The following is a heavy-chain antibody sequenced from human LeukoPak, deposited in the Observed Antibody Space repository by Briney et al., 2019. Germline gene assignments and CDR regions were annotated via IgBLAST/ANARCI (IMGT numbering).Heavy chain of an antibody. CDR1: GGSISSYY. J-gene: IGHJ5*02. Sequence: SETLSLTCTVSGGSISSYYWSWIRQPPGKGLEWIGYIYYSGSTNYNPSLKSRVTISVDTSKNQFSLKLSSVTAADTAVYYCARVRITIFGVVPPHRGFDPWGQGTLVTVSS. V-gene: IGHV4-59*01. CDR3: ARVRITIFGVVPPHRGFDP. D-gene: IGHD3-3*01. CDR2: IYYSGST.